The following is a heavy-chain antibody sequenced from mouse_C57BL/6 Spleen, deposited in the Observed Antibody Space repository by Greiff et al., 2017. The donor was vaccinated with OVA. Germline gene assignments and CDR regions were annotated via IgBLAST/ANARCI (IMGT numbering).Heavy chain of an antibody. J-gene: IGHJ4*01. Sequence: VQLQQSGPELVKPGASVKISCKASGYSFPDYNMNWVKQSNGKSLEWIGVINPNYGTTSYKQKFKGKATLTVDPSSSTAYLQLNSLTSEDSTVYYCARTSYGPMDYWGQGTSVTVSS. CDR2: INPNYGTT. CDR3: ARTSYGPMDY. V-gene: IGHV1-39*01. D-gene: IGHD1-1*01. CDR1: GYSFPDYN.